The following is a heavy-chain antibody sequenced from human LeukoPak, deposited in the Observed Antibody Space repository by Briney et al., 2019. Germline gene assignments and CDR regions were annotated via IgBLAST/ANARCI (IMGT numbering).Heavy chain of an antibody. D-gene: IGHD3-22*01. J-gene: IGHJ1*01. CDR3: ARGDYYDSSGYSQYFQH. V-gene: IGHV3-33*01. CDR1: GFTFSNYV. Sequence: GGSLRLSCAASGFTFSNYVMHWVRQAPGNGLELVAVILYDGSNKYYADSVNGRFTISRDNSKNTLYLQMNSLRAEDTAVYYCARGDYYDSSGYSQYFQHWGQGTLVTVSS. CDR2: ILYDGSNK.